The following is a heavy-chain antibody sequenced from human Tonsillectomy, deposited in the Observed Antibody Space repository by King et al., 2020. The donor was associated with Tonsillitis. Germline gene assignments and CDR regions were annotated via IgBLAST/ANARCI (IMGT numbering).Heavy chain of an antibody. J-gene: IGHJ3*02. D-gene: IGHD2-21*01. CDR1: GGSITSDTYY. Sequence: VQLQESGPGLVKPSETLSLTCTVSGGSITSDTYYWGWIRQPPGQGLEWIGSIYYGGTTFYNPSLKSRVTISIDTSKNQFSLKLSSVTAADTAVYYCARHIPETTSDAFDIWGQGTMVTVSS. V-gene: IGHV4-39*01. CDR3: ARHIPETTSDAFDI. CDR2: IYYGGTT.